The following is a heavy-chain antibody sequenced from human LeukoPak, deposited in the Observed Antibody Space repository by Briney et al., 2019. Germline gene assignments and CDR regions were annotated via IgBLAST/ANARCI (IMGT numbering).Heavy chain of an antibody. V-gene: IGHV1-46*01. CDR1: EYSFVSYY. J-gene: IGHJ5*02. CDR3: TRDRPHNWFDP. Sequence: SVKVSCKASEYSFVSYYIHWVRQAPGEGLEWVGLIHPNDGIRNYAQKFQDRVTMTVDRSTTTFYMELSSLASEDTAVYYCTRDRPHNWFDPWGQGTLVTVSP. CDR2: IHPNDGIR.